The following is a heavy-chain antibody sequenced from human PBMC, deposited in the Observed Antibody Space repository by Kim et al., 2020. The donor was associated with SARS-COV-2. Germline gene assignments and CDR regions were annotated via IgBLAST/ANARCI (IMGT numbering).Heavy chain of an antibody. J-gene: IGHJ6*02. CDR3: AREVRYGMDV. Sequence: TNNSPSIKSRVTISEDTSKSQWSLKLSSVTAADTAVYDCAREVRYGMDVWGQGTTVTVSS. V-gene: IGHV4-59*01. CDR2: T.